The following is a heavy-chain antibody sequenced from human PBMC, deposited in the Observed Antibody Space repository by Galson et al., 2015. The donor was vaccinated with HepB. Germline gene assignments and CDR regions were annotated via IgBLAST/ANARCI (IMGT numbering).Heavy chain of an antibody. CDR1: GFTFSDYY. CDR2: ISSGGGSI. CDR3: ARGGGSALYDDYYYYCMDV. J-gene: IGHJ6*03. Sequence: SLRLSCAASGFTFSDYYMNWIRQAPGKGLEWVSYISSGGGSIYYADSVKGRFTISRDNAKNSLYLQMDSLTAEDTAVYYCARGGGSALYDDYYYYCMDVWGKGTTVTVSS. D-gene: IGHD2-2*02. V-gene: IGHV3-11*01.